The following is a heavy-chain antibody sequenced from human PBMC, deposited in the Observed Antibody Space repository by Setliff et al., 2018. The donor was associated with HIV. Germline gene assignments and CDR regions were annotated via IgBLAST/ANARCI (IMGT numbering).Heavy chain of an antibody. CDR3: ATFYSTGWYNP. CDR1: GYTFTTYF. V-gene: IGHV1-3*01. Sequence: ASVKVSCKASGYTFTTYFIHWVRQAPGQRLEWMGCVHAGNSNTKYSQKFQGRVTFTRDTSAHTAYMELSSLTSEDAAVYYCATFYSTGWYNPWGQGTLVTV. D-gene: IGHD6-19*01. CDR2: VHAGNSNT. J-gene: IGHJ5*02.